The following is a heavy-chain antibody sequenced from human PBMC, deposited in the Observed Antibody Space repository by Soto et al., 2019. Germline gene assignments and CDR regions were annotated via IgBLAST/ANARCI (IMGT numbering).Heavy chain of an antibody. CDR3: AREIERLLGF. Sequence: QVRLVESGGGVVQPGRSLRLSCAASGFSFSSYAMHWVRQAPGKGLEWVAVISYDGSNKYYADSVKGRFTISRDNSKNTLYLQMNSLRAEDTAVYYCAREIERLLGFWGQGTLVTVSS. CDR2: ISYDGSNK. V-gene: IGHV3-30-3*01. CDR1: GFSFSSYA. D-gene: IGHD3-10*01. J-gene: IGHJ4*02.